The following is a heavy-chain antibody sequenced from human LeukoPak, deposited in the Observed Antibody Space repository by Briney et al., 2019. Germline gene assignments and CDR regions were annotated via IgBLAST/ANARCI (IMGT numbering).Heavy chain of an antibody. V-gene: IGHV3-48*03. D-gene: IGHD3-16*01. CDR3: ARVGGSISPDWFDP. CDR1: GFTFNSYE. Sequence: GGSLRLSCAASGFTFNSYEMNWVRQAPGKGLEWVSYISSSGSTIYYADSVKGRFTISRDNAKNSLYLQMNSLRAEDTAVYYRARVGGSISPDWFDPWGQGTLVTVSS. CDR2: ISSSGSTI. J-gene: IGHJ5*02.